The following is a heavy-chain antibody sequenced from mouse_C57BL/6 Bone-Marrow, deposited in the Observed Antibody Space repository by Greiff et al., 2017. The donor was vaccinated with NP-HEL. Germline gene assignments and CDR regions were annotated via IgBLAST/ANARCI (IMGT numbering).Heavy chain of an antibody. V-gene: IGHV1-82*01. CDR2: IYPGDGDT. J-gene: IGHJ2*01. D-gene: IGHD2-5*01. CDR1: GYAFSSSW. Sequence: QVQLQQSGPELVKPGASVKISCKASGYAFSSSWMNWVKQRPGKGLEWIGRIYPGDGDTTYNGKFKGKATLTADKSSSTAYMQLSSLTSEYSAVYFCARAGAYYSIYFDYWGQGTTLTVSS. CDR3: ARAGAYYSIYFDY.